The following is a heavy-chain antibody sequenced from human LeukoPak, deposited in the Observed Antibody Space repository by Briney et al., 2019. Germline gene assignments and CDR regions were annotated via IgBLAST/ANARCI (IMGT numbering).Heavy chain of an antibody. Sequence: PGGSLRLSCAASGFTFDDYAMHWVRQAPGKGLEWVSGISWNSGNIGYADSVKGRFTISRDNAKNSLYLQMNSLRAEDTALYYCASLDYWGQGTLVTVSS. CDR3: ASLDY. CDR2: ISWNSGNI. J-gene: IGHJ4*02. CDR1: GFTFDDYA. V-gene: IGHV3-9*01.